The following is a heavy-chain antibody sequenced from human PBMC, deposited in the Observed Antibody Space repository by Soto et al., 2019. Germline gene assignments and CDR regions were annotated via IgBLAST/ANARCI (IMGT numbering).Heavy chain of an antibody. CDR2: IYYSGST. CDR1: GGSISSGDYY. D-gene: IGHD3-22*01. J-gene: IGHJ4*02. Sequence: SETLSLTCTVSGGSISSGDYYWSWIRQPPGKGLEWIGYIYYSGSTYYNPSLKSRVTISVDTSKNQFSLKLSSVTAADTAVYYCARVVTTVTNGVVVIFDYWGQGTLVTVSS. V-gene: IGHV4-30-4*01. CDR3: ARVVTTVTNGVVVIFDY.